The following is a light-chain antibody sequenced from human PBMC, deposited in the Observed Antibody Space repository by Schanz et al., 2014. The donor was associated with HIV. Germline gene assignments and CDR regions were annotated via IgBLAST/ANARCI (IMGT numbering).Light chain of an antibody. CDR1: QTVSSNS. V-gene: IGKV3-20*01. J-gene: IGKJ3*01. CDR2: SAS. CDR3: QHYGSS. Sequence: EIVLTQSPATLSLSPGERATLSCRASQTVSSNSLGWYQQKRGQVPRLLIYSASRRANGIPDRFSGSGSGTDFTLTISSLAPEDFAVYYCQHYGSSFGPGTKGHIK.